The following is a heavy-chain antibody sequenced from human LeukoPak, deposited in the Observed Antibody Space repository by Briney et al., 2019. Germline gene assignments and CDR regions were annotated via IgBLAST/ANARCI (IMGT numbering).Heavy chain of an antibody. D-gene: IGHD1-20*01. J-gene: IGHJ4*02. CDR1: GGTFSSYA. CDR2: IIPIFGTA. CDR3: ANTPYNWNDRPLDY. V-gene: IGHV1-69*05. Sequence: SVKVSCKASGGTFSSYAISWVRQAPGQGLEWMGGIIPIFGTANYAQKFQGRVTITTDESTSTAYMELSSLRSEGTAVYYCANTPYNWNDRPLDYWGQGILVTVSS.